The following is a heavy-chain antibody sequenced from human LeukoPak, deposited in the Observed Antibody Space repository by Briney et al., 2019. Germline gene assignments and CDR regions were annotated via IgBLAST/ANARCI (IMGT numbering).Heavy chain of an antibody. Sequence: PGGSLRLSCRASAFTFTCYAVSWVRQAPGKGLEWVSVIYSGGSTYYADSVKGRFTISRDNSKNTLYLQMNSLRAEDTAVYYCAREDSSGSFDYWGQGTLVTVSS. J-gene: IGHJ4*02. D-gene: IGHD3-22*01. V-gene: IGHV3-53*01. CDR2: IYSGGST. CDR1: AFTFTCYA. CDR3: AREDSSGSFDY.